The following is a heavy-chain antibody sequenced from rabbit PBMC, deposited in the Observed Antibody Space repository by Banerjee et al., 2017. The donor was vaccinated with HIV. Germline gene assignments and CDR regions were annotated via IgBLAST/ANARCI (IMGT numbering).Heavy chain of an antibody. V-gene: IGHV1S45*01. J-gene: IGHJ4*01. CDR2: IGIGSGGT. CDR3: ARGGSSGWYYFNL. Sequence: QEQLEESGGDLVKPEGSLTLTCKASGIDFSSSYYMCWVRQAPGKGLEWIACIGIGSGGTAYASWAKGRFTISKTSSTTVTLQMTSLTAADTATYFCARGGSSGWYYFNLWGPGTLVTVS. D-gene: IGHD1-1*01. CDR1: GIDFSSSYY.